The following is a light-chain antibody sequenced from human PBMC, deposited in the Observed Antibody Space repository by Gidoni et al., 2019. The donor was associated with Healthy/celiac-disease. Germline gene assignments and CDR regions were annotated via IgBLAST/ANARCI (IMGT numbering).Light chain of an antibody. CDR1: SSNIGAGYD. Sequence: QSGLTQPPSVSGAPGQGATISCTGSSSNIGAGYDVHWYQQLPGTAPKLLIYGNSNRPSGVPDRFSGSKSGTSASLAITGLQAEDEADYYCQSYDSSLSGVFGGGTKLTVL. CDR2: GNS. J-gene: IGLJ2*01. V-gene: IGLV1-40*01. CDR3: QSYDSSLSGV.